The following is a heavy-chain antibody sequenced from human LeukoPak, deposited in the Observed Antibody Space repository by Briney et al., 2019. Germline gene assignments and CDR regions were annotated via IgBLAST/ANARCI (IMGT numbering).Heavy chain of an antibody. V-gene: IGHV3-43*02. CDR1: GFTFDNYA. Sequence: PGGSLRLSCAASGFTFDNYAMGWVRHAPGKGLEWVSLISGDGGSTYYADSVKGRFTISRDNSKNSLYLQMNSLRTEDTALYYCAKTHFDDSSGYGPPGYFDYRGQGTLVTVSS. D-gene: IGHD3-22*01. J-gene: IGHJ4*02. CDR2: ISGDGGST. CDR3: AKTHFDDSSGYGPPGYFDY.